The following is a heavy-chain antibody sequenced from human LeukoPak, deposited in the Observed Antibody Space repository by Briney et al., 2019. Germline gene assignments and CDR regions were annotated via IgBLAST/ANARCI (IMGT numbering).Heavy chain of an antibody. J-gene: IGHJ3*02. CDR2: TNPSGGST. Sequence: ASVKVPCKASGYTFTSYYMHWVRQAPGQGLEWMGITNPSGGSTSYAQKFQGRVTMTRDMSTSTVYMELSSLRSEDTAVYYCARDRGGSLDAFDIWGQGTMVTVSS. D-gene: IGHD1-26*01. V-gene: IGHV1-46*01. CDR3: ARDRGGSLDAFDI. CDR1: GYTFTSYY.